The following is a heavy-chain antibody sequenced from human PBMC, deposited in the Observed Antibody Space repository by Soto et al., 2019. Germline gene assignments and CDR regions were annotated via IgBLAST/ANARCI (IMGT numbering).Heavy chain of an antibody. V-gene: IGHV3-21*01. CDR1: GFTFSSYS. D-gene: IGHD6-13*01. J-gene: IGHJ4*02. CDR2: ISSSSSYI. CDR3: ARDTAAAGPDPYFDY. Sequence: EVQLVESGGGLVKPGGSLRLSCAASGFTFSSYSMNWVRQAPGKGLEWVSSISSSSSYIYYADSVKGRFTISRDNAKNSLYLQMNSLRAEDTAVYYCARDTAAAGPDPYFDYWGQGTLVTVSS.